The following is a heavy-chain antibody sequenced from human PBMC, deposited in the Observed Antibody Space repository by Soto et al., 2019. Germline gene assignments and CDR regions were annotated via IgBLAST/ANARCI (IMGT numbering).Heavy chain of an antibody. J-gene: IGHJ6*02. CDR1: GGSINSSSYY. CDR3: ARLNLGIRQYYYYYYGMDV. D-gene: IGHD7-27*01. Sequence: ASESLSLTCTFSGGSINSSSYYGGWIRQPPGKGLEWIGSIYYSGSTYYNPSLKSRVTISVDTSKNQFSLKLSSVTAADTAVYYCARLNLGIRQYYYYYYGMDVWGQGTTVTVSS. V-gene: IGHV4-39*01. CDR2: IYYSGST.